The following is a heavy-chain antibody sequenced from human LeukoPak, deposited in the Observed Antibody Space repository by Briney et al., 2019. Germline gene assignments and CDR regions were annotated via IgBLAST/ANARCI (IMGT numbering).Heavy chain of an antibody. CDR3: ATFTERENYHYTANL. J-gene: IGHJ4*02. CDR1: GFTFSSYW. V-gene: IGHV3-74*01. D-gene: IGHD3-16*02. Sequence: GGPLRLSCPASGFTFSSYWRHWFGQAPGKGLVGFSRINSDGSSTNYADSVKGRFTISRDNAKNTLYLQMNSLRAEDTAVYYCATFTERENYHYTANLWGQGTLVIVS. CDR2: INSDGSST.